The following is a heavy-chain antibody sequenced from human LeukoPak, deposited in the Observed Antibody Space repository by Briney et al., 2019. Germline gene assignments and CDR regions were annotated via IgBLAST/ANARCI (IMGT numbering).Heavy chain of an antibody. D-gene: IGHD3-3*01. CDR1: GYTFTSYG. J-gene: IGHJ5*02. V-gene: IGHV1-18*01. CDR2: ISAYNGNT. CDR3: ARDRGIDYDFGSGYYQSWFDP. Sequence: ASVTVSCKASGYTFTSYGISWVRQAPGQGLEWMGWISAYNGNTNYAQKLQGRVTMTTDTSTSTAYMELRSLRSDDTAVYYCARDRGIDYDFGSGYYQSWFDPWGQGTLVTVSS.